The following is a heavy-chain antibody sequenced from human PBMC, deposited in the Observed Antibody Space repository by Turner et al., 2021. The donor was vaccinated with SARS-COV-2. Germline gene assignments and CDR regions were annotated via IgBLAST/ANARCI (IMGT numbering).Heavy chain of an antibody. CDR3: AKAVPGSGWFDP. D-gene: IGHD3-10*01. J-gene: IGHJ5*02. CDR2: IYTSGNTVGIP. Sequence: QVKLQESGLGLLKPSQTLSLTCTVSGGSITSGSSFWTWIRQPAGRGLEWIGRIYTSGNTVGIPDYNPSLKSRVSISVDSSKNQFSLKLTSVTAADTAVYHCAKAVPGSGWFDPWGQGSLVTVSS. CDR1: GGSITSGSSF. V-gene: IGHV4-61*02.